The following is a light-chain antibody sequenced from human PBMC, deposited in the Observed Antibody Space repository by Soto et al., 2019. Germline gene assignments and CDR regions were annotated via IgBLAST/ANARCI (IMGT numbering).Light chain of an antibody. CDR2: GAS. CDR3: QQYGSSPGT. Sequence: EIVLTQSPGTLSLSPGERATLSCRSSQRVSSSYLAWYQQKPGQAPRLPIYGASSRATGIPDRFSGSGSGTDFTLTSSRLEPEDFAVYYCQQYGSSPGTFGQGTKVEIK. J-gene: IGKJ1*01. CDR1: QRVSSSY. V-gene: IGKV3-20*01.